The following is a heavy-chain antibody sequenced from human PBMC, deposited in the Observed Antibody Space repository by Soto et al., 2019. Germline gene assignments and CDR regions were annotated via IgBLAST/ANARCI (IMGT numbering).Heavy chain of an antibody. V-gene: IGHV3-23*01. CDR2: ISGSGGST. CDR1: GFTFSSYA. J-gene: IGHJ4*02. Sequence: PGGSLRLSCAASGFTFSSYAMSWVRQAPGKGLEWASAISGSGGSTYYADSVKGRFNISRDNSKNTLYLQMNSLRAEDTAVYYCAKDRIGVGYFDYWGQGTLVTVSS. CDR3: AKDRIGVGYFDY. D-gene: IGHD3-3*01.